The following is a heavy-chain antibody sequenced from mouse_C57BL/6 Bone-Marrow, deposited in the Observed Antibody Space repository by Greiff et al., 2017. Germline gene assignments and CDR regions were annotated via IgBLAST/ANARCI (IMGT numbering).Heavy chain of an antibody. Sequence: EVKLQESGGGLVQPKGSLKLSCAASGFSFNTYAMNWVRQAPGKGLEWVARIRSKSNNYATYYADSVKDRFTISRDDSESMLYLQMNNLKTEDTAKYYCVRERWLLRAMDYWGQGTSVTVSS. CDR2: IRSKSNNYAT. CDR1: GFSFNTYA. CDR3: VRERWLLRAMDY. D-gene: IGHD2-3*01. V-gene: IGHV10-1*01. J-gene: IGHJ4*01.